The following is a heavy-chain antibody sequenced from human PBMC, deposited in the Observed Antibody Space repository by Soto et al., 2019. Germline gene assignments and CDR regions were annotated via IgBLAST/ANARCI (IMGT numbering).Heavy chain of an antibody. V-gene: IGHV5-51*01. D-gene: IGHD6-19*01. J-gene: IGHJ6*02. CDR2: IYPGDSDT. CDR1: GYSFTTYW. Sequence: EVQLVQSGAEMKKPGESLKISCKASGYSFTTYWIGWVRQMPGKGLEWMGIIYPGDSDTKYSPSLQGQVTISADTSISTAXLXXXSXXASDTAMYYCERSRRGAYSSGWYSPSGYYNYGIDVWGQGTKVTVSS. CDR3: ERSRRGAYSSGWYSPSGYYNYGIDV.